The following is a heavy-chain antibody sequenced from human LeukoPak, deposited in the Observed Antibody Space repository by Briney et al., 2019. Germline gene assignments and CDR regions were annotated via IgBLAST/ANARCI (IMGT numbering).Heavy chain of an antibody. CDR1: GYIFIDYE. V-gene: IGHV1-8*03. Sequence: ASVKVSCKTSGYIFIDYEINWVRQATGQGLEWMGWMNPKSGDAGYEQKFQRRVNITTDSSISTVYMELSSLRSDDTALYYCARGRYMDVWGKGTTVTVSS. CDR2: MNPKSGDA. J-gene: IGHJ6*03. CDR3: ARGRYMDV.